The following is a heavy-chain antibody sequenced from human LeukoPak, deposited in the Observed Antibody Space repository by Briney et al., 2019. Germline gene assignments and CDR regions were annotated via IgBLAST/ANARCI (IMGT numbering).Heavy chain of an antibody. V-gene: IGHV1-69*04. CDR3: ARVPPGYCSSTSCYSDAFDI. J-gene: IGHJ3*02. D-gene: IGHD2-2*01. CDR1: GGTFSSYA. CDR2: IIPILGIA. Sequence: GASVKVSCKASGGTFSSYAISWVRQAPGQGLEWMGRIIPILGIANYAQKFQGRVTITADKSTSTAYMELSSLRSEDTAVYYCARVPPGYCSSTSCYSDAFDIWGQGTMVTVSS.